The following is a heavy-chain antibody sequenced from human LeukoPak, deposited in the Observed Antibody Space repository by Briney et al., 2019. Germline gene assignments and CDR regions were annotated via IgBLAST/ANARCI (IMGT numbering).Heavy chain of an antibody. D-gene: IGHD6-13*01. CDR1: GFAFSDYH. V-gene: IGHV3-11*06. CDR3: ARDPGQQLSLYYFDY. Sequence: PGGSLRLSCAASGFAFSDYHMSWIRQAPGKGLEWVSYISSSSDYTNYADSVGGRFTISRDNAKNTLYLQMNSLRAEDTAVYYCARDPGQQLSLYYFDYWGQGTLVTVSS. CDR2: ISSSSDYT. J-gene: IGHJ4*02.